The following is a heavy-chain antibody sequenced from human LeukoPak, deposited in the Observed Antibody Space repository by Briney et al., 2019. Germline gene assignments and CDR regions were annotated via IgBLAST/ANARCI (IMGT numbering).Heavy chain of an antibody. CDR2: ISYDGSNK. Sequence: GGSLRLSCAASGFTFSSYGMHWVRQAPGKGLEWVAVISYDGSNKYYADSVKGRFTVSRDNSKNTLYLQMNSLRAEDTAVYYCAKEDYGDYVGEHYYGMDVWGQGTTVTVSS. CDR1: GFTFSSYG. J-gene: IGHJ6*02. D-gene: IGHD4-17*01. CDR3: AKEDYGDYVGEHYYGMDV. V-gene: IGHV3-30*18.